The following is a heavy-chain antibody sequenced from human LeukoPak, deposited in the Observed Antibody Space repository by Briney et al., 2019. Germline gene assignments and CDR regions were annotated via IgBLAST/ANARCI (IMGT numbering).Heavy chain of an antibody. Sequence: SETLSLTCTVSGGSISSHYWSWIRQPPGKGLEWIGYIYYSGSTNYNPSLKSRVTISVVTSKNQFSLKLSSVTAADTAVYYCARVVGFWRGYSDYWGQGTLVTVSS. CDR1: GGSISSHY. CDR2: IYYSGST. J-gene: IGHJ4*02. V-gene: IGHV4-59*11. CDR3: ARVVGFWRGYSDY. D-gene: IGHD3-3*01.